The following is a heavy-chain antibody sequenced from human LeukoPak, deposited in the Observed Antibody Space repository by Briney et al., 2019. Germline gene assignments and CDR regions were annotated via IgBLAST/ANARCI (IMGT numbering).Heavy chain of an antibody. D-gene: IGHD6-19*01. CDR1: GYTFTSYY. Sequence: ASVKVSCKASGYTFTSYYMHWVRQAPGQGLEWMGGFDPEDGETIYAQKFQGRVTMTEDTSTDTAYMELSSLRSEDTAVYYCATAMYSSGDLDYWGQGTLVTVSS. CDR3: ATAMYSSGDLDY. J-gene: IGHJ4*02. V-gene: IGHV1-24*01. CDR2: FDPEDGET.